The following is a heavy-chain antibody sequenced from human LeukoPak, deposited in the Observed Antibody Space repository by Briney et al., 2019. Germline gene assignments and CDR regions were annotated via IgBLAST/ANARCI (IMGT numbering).Heavy chain of an antibody. CDR3: ARWKTTYYYDSSGYFDY. Sequence: PGGSLRLSCAASGFTFSSYAMSWVRQAPGKGLEWVSAISGSGGSTYYADSVKGRFTISRDNSKNTLYLQMNSLRAEDTAVYYCARWKTTYYYDSSGYFDYWGQGTLVTVSS. D-gene: IGHD3-22*01. CDR2: ISGSGGST. J-gene: IGHJ4*02. V-gene: IGHV3-23*01. CDR1: GFTFSSYA.